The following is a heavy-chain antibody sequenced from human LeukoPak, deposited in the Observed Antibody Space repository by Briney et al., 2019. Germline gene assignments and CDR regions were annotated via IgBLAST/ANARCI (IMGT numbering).Heavy chain of an antibody. V-gene: IGHV3-15*01. CDR2: IKSKTDGGTT. CDR1: GFTFSNAW. CDR3: TTEWYYDSSFFDY. J-gene: IGHJ4*02. Sequence: GGSLRLSCAASGFTFSNAWMSWVRQAPGKGLEWVGRIKSKTDGGTTDYAAPVKGRFTISRDDSKNTLYLQMNSLKTEDTAVYYCTTEWYYDSSFFDYWGQGTLVTVSS. D-gene: IGHD3-22*01.